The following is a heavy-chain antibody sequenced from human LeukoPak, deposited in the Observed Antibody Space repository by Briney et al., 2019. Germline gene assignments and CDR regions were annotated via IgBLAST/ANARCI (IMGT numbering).Heavy chain of an antibody. Sequence: GSLRLSCAVSGFTFSSYAMSWIRQPPGKGLEWIGYIYYSGSTNYNPSLKSRVTISVDTSKNQFSLKLSSVTAADTAVYYCARDKIAGLVRYYYYGMDVWGQGTTVTVSS. CDR2: IYYSGST. CDR3: ARDKIAGLVRYYYYGMDV. V-gene: IGHV4-59*01. D-gene: IGHD6-19*01. J-gene: IGHJ6*02. CDR1: GFTFSSYA.